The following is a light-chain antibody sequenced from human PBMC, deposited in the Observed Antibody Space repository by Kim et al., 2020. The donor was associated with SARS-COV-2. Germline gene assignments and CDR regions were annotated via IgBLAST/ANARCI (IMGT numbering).Light chain of an antibody. CDR2: QDS. CDR1: KLGDKY. CDR3: QEWDSRTKV. Sequence: SYELTQPPSVSVSPGQTASITCSGDKLGDKYACWYQQKPGQSPVLVIYQDSKRPSGIPERFSGSNSGNTATLIISGTQAMDEADYYCQEWDSRTKVFGTG. J-gene: IGLJ1*01. V-gene: IGLV3-1*01.